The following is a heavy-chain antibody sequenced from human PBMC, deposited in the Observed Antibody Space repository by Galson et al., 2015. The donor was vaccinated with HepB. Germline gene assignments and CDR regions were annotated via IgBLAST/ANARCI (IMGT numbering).Heavy chain of an antibody. CDR3: ARGNLYGSGSYDY. V-gene: IGHV4-59*01. D-gene: IGHD3-10*01. CDR1: GGSISSYY. Sequence: SETLSLTCTVSGGSISSYYWSWIRQPPGKGLEWIGYIYYSGSTNYNPSLKSRVTISVDTSKNQFSLKLSSVTAADTAVYYCARGNLYGSGSYDYWGQGTLVTVSS. J-gene: IGHJ4*02. CDR2: IYYSGST.